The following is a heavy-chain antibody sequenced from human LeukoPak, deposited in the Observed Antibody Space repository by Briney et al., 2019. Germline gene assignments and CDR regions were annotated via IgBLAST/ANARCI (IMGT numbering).Heavy chain of an antibody. CDR2: ISYDGSNK. V-gene: IGHV3-30-3*01. CDR1: GFTFSSYP. CDR3: ARATWARSGLDYFDY. Sequence: PGGPLRLSCAASGFTFSSYPMHWVRKAPGKGLDWVNLISYDGSNKYYADSVKGRFTISRDISKNTLYLQMNSLRAEDTAVYYCARATWARSGLDYFDYWGQGTLVTVSS. J-gene: IGHJ4*02. D-gene: IGHD5-24*01.